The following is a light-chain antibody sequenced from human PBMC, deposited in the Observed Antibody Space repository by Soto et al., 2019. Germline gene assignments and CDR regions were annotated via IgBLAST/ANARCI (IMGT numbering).Light chain of an antibody. CDR2: AAS. CDR1: QSISSY. V-gene: IGKV1-39*01. Sequence: DIQMTQSPSSLSASVGDRVTITCRASQSISSYLNWYQQKPGKAPKLLIYAASSLQSGVPSRFSGSRSWTDFTLPISSLQPEDFATDYCHQSYSTLTFGPGTKVDIK. CDR3: HQSYSTLT. J-gene: IGKJ3*01.